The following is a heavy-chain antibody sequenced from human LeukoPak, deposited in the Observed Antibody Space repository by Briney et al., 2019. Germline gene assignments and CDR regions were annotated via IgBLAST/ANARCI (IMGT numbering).Heavy chain of an antibody. D-gene: IGHD3-10*01. CDR1: GMTFSHRW. J-gene: IGHJ1*01. Sequence: GGSLRLSCAASGMTFSHRWMHWVRQAPGKGLVWVSLIKNDGRTTIYADSVKGRFTISRDNSKNTLYLQMNSLRAEDTAVYCCAKGSLGFAQHWGQGTLVTVSS. CDR2: IKNDGRTT. V-gene: IGHV3-74*01. CDR3: AKGSLGFAQH.